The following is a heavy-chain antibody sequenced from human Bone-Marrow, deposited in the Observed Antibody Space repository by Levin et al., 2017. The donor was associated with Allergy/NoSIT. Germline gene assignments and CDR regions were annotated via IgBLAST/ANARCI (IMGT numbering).Heavy chain of an antibody. D-gene: IGHD3-22*01. CDR3: ARTLPPVVIEGTGFDP. CDR1: GYTFTSYY. CDR2: INPSGGST. J-gene: IGHJ5*02. Sequence: ASVKVSCKASGYTFTSYYMHWVRQAPGQGLEWMGIINPSGGSTSYAQKFQGRVTMTRDTSTSTVYMELSSLRSEDTAVYYCARTLPPVVIEGTGFDPWGQGTLVTVSS. V-gene: IGHV1-46*01.